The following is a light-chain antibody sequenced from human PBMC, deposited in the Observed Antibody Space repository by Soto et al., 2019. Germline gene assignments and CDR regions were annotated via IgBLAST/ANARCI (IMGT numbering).Light chain of an antibody. J-gene: IGLJ3*02. Sequence: QSALTQPASVSGSPGQSITISCTGTSNDFGGYNYVSWYQQHPGKAPKLILYDVTNWPSGVSNRFSGSKSDNTASLTISGLQTEDEADYYCSSYTTYNTGVFGGGTKLTVL. CDR2: DVT. V-gene: IGLV2-14*01. CDR3: SSYTTYNTGV. CDR1: SNDFGGYNY.